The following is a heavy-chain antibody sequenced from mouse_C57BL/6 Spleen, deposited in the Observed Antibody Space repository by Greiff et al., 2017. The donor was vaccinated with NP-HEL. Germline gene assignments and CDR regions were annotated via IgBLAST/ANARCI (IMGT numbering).Heavy chain of an antibody. CDR3: ARMGIYDGYYDYFDY. Sequence: QVQLQQPGTELVKPGASVKLSCKASGYTFTSYWMHWVKQRPGQGLEWIGNINPSNGGTNYNEKFKSKATLTVDKSSSTAYMQLSSLTSEDSAVYYCARMGIYDGYYDYFDYWGQGTTLTVSS. V-gene: IGHV1-53*01. CDR2: INPSNGGT. J-gene: IGHJ2*01. CDR1: GYTFTSYW. D-gene: IGHD2-3*01.